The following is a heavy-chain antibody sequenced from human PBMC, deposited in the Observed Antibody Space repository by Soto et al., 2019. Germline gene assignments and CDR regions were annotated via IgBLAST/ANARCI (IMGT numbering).Heavy chain of an antibody. J-gene: IGHJ4*02. Sequence: GGSLRLSCAASGFTFSSYSMNWVRQAPGKGLEWVSYISSSSSTIYYADSVKGRFTISRDNAKNSLYLQMNSLRAEDTAVYYCARDGNYDILTGLDYWGQGTLVTVSS. D-gene: IGHD3-9*01. CDR2: ISSSSSTI. CDR3: ARDGNYDILTGLDY. CDR1: GFTFSSYS. V-gene: IGHV3-48*01.